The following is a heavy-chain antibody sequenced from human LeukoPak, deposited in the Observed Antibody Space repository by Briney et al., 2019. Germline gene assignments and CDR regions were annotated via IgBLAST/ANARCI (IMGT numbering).Heavy chain of an antibody. J-gene: IGHJ4*02. CDR1: GGTFSSYA. CDR3: ARTAETIYYYDSSGYEPTFDY. V-gene: IGHV1-69*05. CDR2: IIPIFGTA. Sequence: SVKVSCKASGGTFSSYAISWVRQAPGQGLEWMGGIIPIFGTANYAQKFQGRVTITTDESTSTAYMELSSLRSEDTAVYYCARTAETIYYYDSSGYEPTFDYSRQGTLVTVSS. D-gene: IGHD3-22*01.